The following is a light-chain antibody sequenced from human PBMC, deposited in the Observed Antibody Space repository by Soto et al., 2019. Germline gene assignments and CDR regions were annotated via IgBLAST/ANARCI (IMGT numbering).Light chain of an antibody. V-gene: IGKV1-39*01. CDR1: QSISSH. CDR3: QQSHSAPFT. J-gene: IGKJ4*01. CDR2: AAS. Sequence: QMTQSPSSLFASVGDRVTITCRASQSISSHLNWYQQKVGHTPRLLIYAASTLQSEVPPRFSGSGSGTEFTLTISGLQREDFATYYCQQSHSAPFTFGGGTKIQI.